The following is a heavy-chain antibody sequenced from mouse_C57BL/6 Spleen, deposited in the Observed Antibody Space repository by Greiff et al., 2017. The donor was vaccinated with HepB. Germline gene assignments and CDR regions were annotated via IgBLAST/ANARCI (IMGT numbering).Heavy chain of an antibody. V-gene: IGHV1-19*01. Sequence: VQLQQSGPVLVKPGASVKMSCKASGYTFTDYYMNWVKQSHGKSLEWIGVINPYNGGTSYNQKFKGKATLTVDKSSSTAYMELNSLTSEDSAVYYCARSIYDYDGGFAYWGQGTLVTVSA. CDR3: ARSIYDYDGGFAY. D-gene: IGHD2-4*01. CDR1: GYTFTDYY. J-gene: IGHJ3*01. CDR2: INPYNGGT.